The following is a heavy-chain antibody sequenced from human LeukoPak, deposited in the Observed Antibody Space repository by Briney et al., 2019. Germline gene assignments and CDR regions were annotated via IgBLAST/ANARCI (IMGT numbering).Heavy chain of an antibody. V-gene: IGHV1-24*01. J-gene: IGHJ4*02. CDR2: FDPEDGET. Sequence: ASVKVSCKVSGYTLTELFIHWVRQAPGKGLEWMGGFDPEDGETIYAQKFQGRVTMTEDTSTDTAYMELSSLRSEDTAVYYCAREESIGSYQFLHDNWGQGTLVTVSS. CDR3: AREESIGSYQFLHDN. D-gene: IGHD1-26*01. CDR1: GYTLTELF.